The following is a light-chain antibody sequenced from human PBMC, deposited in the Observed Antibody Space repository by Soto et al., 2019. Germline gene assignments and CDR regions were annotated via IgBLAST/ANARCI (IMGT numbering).Light chain of an antibody. J-gene: IGKJ1*01. Sequence: DIQLTQCPSTLSRSVGERVTITCRASQAFXSWLAWSQKKPGKAPKILXAKAATLKRGGPSRLSGSGSGTEFPLTISSLQPEYFSNYYFQHYKSDSWTFGQGTKVDIK. V-gene: IGKV1-5*03. CDR2: KAA. CDR3: QHYKSDSWT. CDR1: QAFXSW.